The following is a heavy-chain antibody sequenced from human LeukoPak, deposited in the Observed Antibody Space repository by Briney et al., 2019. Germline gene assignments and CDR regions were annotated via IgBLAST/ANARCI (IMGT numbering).Heavy chain of an antibody. Sequence: GGSLRLSCAASGFTFSSYWMSWVRQAPGKGLEWVANIKQDGSEKYYVDSVEGRFTISRDNAKNSLYLQMNSLRAEDTAVYYCARGVMSGSLVPFFDYWGQGTLATVSS. CDR3: ARGVMSGSLVPFFDY. J-gene: IGHJ4*02. D-gene: IGHD1-26*01. CDR2: IKQDGSEK. CDR1: GFTFSSYW. V-gene: IGHV3-7*01.